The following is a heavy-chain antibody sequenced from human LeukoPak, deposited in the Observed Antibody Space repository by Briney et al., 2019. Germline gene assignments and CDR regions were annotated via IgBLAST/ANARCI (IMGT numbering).Heavy chain of an antibody. V-gene: IGHV3-23*01. CDR2: IGGSGANT. J-gene: IGHJ4*02. CDR1: GFTFSSYA. Sequence: GGSLRLSCAASGFTFSSYAMSWVRQAPGKGLEWVSGIGGSGANTYYADSVKGRFTISRDNSKNTVYLQMNSLRAEDTAVYYCARGLNTYDSSGFYLFWGQGTLVTVSS. D-gene: IGHD3-22*01. CDR3: ARGLNTYDSSGFYLF.